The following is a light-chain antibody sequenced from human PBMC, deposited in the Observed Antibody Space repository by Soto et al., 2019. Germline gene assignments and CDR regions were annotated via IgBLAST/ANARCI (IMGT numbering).Light chain of an antibody. CDR3: QHANSCPPLT. V-gene: IGKV1-12*01. CDR2: AAS. CDR1: QGISSC. J-gene: IGKJ4*01. Sequence: DIQMTQSPSSVSASVGDRVTITCRASQGISSCLAWYQQKPGKAPKLLIYAASSMQSGGPSRLSGSESGTDFTLTISSLQPEDFATYDCQHANSCPPLTFGGGTKVEIK.